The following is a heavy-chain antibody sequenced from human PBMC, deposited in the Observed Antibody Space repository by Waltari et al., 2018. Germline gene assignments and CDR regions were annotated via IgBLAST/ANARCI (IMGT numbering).Heavy chain of an antibody. V-gene: IGHV4-38-2*02. D-gene: IGHD3-22*01. Sequence: QVQLQESGPGLVKPSETLSLTCTVSGYSISSGYYWGWIRQPPGKGLEWIGSIYHSGRTYSNPSLKSRVTISVDTSKNQFSLKLSSVTAADTAVYYCARDLAYPYYYEIPNWFDPWGQGTLVTVSS. CDR2: IYHSGRT. CDR1: GYSISSGYY. CDR3: ARDLAYPYYYEIPNWFDP. J-gene: IGHJ5*02.